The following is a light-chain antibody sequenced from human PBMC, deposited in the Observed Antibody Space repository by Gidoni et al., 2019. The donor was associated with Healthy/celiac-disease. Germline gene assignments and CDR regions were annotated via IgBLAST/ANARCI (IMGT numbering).Light chain of an antibody. Sequence: SYELTQPPSVSVSPGQTASITCSGDKLGDKYACWYHQKPGQSPVLVIYQDSKRPAGIPARFAGSNSGNTATLTISGTQAMDEADYYCQAWDSSTVVFGGGTKLTV. J-gene: IGLJ2*01. V-gene: IGLV3-1*01. CDR3: QAWDSSTVV. CDR2: QDS. CDR1: KLGDKY.